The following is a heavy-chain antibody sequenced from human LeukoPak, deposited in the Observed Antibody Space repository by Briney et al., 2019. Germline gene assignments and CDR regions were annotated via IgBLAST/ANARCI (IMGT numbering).Heavy chain of an antibody. CDR3: ARERVASFYDYVWGSYREDAFDI. J-gene: IGHJ3*02. CDR1: GFTFSSYW. CDR2: INSDGSST. D-gene: IGHD3-16*02. Sequence: PGGSLRLSCAASGFTFSSYWMHWVRQAPGKGLVWVSRINSDGSSTSYADSVKGRFTISRDNAKNTLYLQMNGLRAEDTAVYYCARERVASFYDYVWGSYREDAFDIWGQGTMVTVSS. V-gene: IGHV3-74*01.